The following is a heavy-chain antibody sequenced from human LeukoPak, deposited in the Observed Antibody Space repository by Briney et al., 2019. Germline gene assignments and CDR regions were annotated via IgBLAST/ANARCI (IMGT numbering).Heavy chain of an antibody. CDR2: MNPNSGNT. D-gene: IGHD2-15*01. Sequence: GASVKVSCKASGYTFTSYGISWVRQATGQGLEWMGWMNPNSGNTGYAQKFQGRVTMTRNTSISTAYMELSSLRSEDTAVYYCASTSRPIVGTYYMDVWGKGTTVTISS. CDR1: GYTFTSYG. V-gene: IGHV1-8*02. J-gene: IGHJ6*03. CDR3: ASTSRPIVGTYYMDV.